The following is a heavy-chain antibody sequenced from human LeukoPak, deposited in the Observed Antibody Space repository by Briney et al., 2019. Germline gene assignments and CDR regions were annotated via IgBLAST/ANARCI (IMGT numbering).Heavy chain of an antibody. V-gene: IGHV4-39*07. Sequence: SETLSLTCTVSGGSISSSNYYWGWIRQPPGKGLEWIGSIYYSGSTYYNPSLKSRVTISVDTSKNQFSLKLSSVTAADTAVYYCARGSYSSSSGIYYYYYYMDVWGKGTTVTVSS. D-gene: IGHD6-6*01. CDR1: GGSISSSNYY. CDR2: IYYSGST. J-gene: IGHJ6*03. CDR3: ARGSYSSSSGIYYYYYYMDV.